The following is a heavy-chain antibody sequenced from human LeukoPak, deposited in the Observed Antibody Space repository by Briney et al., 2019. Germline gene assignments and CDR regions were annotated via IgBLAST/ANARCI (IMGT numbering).Heavy chain of an antibody. Sequence: ASVKVSFKASGGTFSSYAISWVRQAPGQGPEWMGGIIPIFGTANYAQKFQGRVTITTDESTSTAYMELSSLRSEDTAVYYCASLRKPEYQLLWGWFDPWGQGTLVTVSS. CDR1: GGTFSSYA. D-gene: IGHD2-2*01. J-gene: IGHJ5*02. CDR2: IIPIFGTA. CDR3: ASLRKPEYQLLWGWFDP. V-gene: IGHV1-69*05.